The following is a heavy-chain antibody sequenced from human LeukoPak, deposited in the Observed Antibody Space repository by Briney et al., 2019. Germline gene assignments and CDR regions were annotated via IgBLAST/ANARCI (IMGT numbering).Heavy chain of an antibody. CDR2: INHSGST. J-gene: IGHJ4*02. CDR1: GGSFSGYY. D-gene: IGHD3-10*01. Sequence: SETLSLTCAVYGGSFSGYYWSWIRQPPGKGLEWIGEINHSGSTNYNPSLKSRVTISVDTSKNQLSLKLSSVTAADTAVYYCARRRRVTMVRGVISPSPFDYWGQGTLVTVSS. V-gene: IGHV4-34*01. CDR3: ARRRRVTMVRGVISPSPFDY.